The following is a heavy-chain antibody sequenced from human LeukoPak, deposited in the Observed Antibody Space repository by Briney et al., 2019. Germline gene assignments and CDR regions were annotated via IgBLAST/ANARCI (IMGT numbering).Heavy chain of an antibody. CDR1: GFTFSSYG. CDR3: AKDLRGYCSSTSCYFFYSRGMDV. J-gene: IGHJ6*02. CDR2: ISYDGSNK. Sequence: GGSLRLSCAASGFTFSSYGMHWVRQAPGKGLEWVAVISYDGSNKYYADSVKGRFTTSRDNSKNTLYLQMNSLRAEDTAVYYCAKDLRGYCSSTSCYFFYSRGMDVWGQGTTVTVSS. D-gene: IGHD2-2*01. V-gene: IGHV3-30*18.